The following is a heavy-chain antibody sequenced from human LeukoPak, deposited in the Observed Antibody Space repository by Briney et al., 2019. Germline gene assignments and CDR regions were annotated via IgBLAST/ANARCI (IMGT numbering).Heavy chain of an antibody. J-gene: IGHJ5*02. Sequence: PSETLSLTCTVSGGSISSSSYYWGWIRQPPGKGLEWIGSIYYSGSTYYNPSLKSRVTISVDTSKNQFSLKLSSVTAADTAVYYCARDLEAVGYCSGGSYYLPGNGGSNWFDPWGQGTLVTVSS. CDR3: ARDLEAVGYCSGGSYYLPGNGGSNWFDP. V-gene: IGHV4-39*02. D-gene: IGHD2-15*01. CDR2: IYYSGST. CDR1: GGSISSSSYY.